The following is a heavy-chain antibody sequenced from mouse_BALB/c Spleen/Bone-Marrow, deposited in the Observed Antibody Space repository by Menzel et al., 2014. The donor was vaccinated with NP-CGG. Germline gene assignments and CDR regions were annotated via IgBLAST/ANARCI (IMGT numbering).Heavy chain of an antibody. Sequence: QVQLQQSGAQVAKPGASVKMSCKASGYTFTSYWMHWVRQRPGQGLEWIGYINPITGYTEYNQKFKDKATLTAGKSSSTAYMQLSSLTSEDSAVYYCARNYDYDGGYCAMDYWGQGTSVTVSS. J-gene: IGHJ4*01. CDR3: ARNYDYDGGYCAMDY. D-gene: IGHD2-4*01. CDR1: GYTFTSYW. CDR2: INPITGYT. V-gene: IGHV1-7*01.